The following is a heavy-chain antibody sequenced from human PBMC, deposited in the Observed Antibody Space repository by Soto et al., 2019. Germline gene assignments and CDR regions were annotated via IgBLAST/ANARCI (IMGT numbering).Heavy chain of an antibody. J-gene: IGHJ6*02. V-gene: IGHV3-7*03. CDR3: ARDCPHQVLRFLEWLTPGGMDV. Sequence: GGSLRLSCAASGFTFSSYWMSWVRQAPGKGLEWVANIKQDGSEKYYVDSVKGRFTISRDNAKNSLYLQMNSLRAEDTAVYYCARDCPHQVLRFLEWLTPGGMDVWGQGTTVTVSS. CDR2: IKQDGSEK. CDR1: GFTFSSYW. D-gene: IGHD3-3*01.